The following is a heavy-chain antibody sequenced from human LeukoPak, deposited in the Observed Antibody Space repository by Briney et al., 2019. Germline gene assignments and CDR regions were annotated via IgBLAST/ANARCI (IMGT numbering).Heavy chain of an antibody. CDR2: ITSYTGYM. D-gene: IGHD5-24*01. V-gene: IGHV3-21*06. Sequence: GGSLRHSCAASGFTFSIFVMKCVRQAPGAGVEWSSSITSYTGYMFYADSVKGRLTISTDNDMNSLFLQMTNLRAEDTAVYYCARHGDNSYSFDHWGQGVLVTVSS. CDR3: ARHGDNSYSFDH. CDR1: GFTFSIFV. J-gene: IGHJ4*02.